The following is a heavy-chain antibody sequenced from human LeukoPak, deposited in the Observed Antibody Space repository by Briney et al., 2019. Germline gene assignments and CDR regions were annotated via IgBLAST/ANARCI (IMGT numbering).Heavy chain of an antibody. CDR3: ARELRWSKTIDY. V-gene: IGHV4-34*01. CDR2: INHSGST. CDR1: GGSFSGYY. J-gene: IGHJ4*02. Sequence: PSETLSLTCAVYGGSFSGYYWSWIRQPPGKGLEWIGEINHSGSTNYYPSLKSRVTISVDTSKNQFSLKLSSVTAADTAVYYCARELRWSKTIDYWGQGTLVTVSS. D-gene: IGHD4-23*01.